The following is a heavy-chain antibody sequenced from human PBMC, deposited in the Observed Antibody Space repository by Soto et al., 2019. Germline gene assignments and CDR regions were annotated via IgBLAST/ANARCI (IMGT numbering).Heavy chain of an antibody. D-gene: IGHD2-2*01. CDR1: GVSVSSGSYY. J-gene: IGHJ3*02. Sequence: TLSLTCTVSGVSVSSGSYYWSWIRQPPGKGLEWIGYIYYSGSTNYNPSLKSRVTISVDTSKNQFSLKLSSVTAADTAVYYCARVVYCSSTSCHPDDAFDIWGQGTMVTVSS. CDR3: ARVVYCSSTSCHPDDAFDI. CDR2: IYYSGST. V-gene: IGHV4-61*01.